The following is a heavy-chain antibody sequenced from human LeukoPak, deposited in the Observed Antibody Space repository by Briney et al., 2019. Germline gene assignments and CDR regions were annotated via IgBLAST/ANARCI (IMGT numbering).Heavy chain of an antibody. V-gene: IGHV3-20*04. CDR1: GFTFDDYG. CDR3: ARDANAYDILTGYYDY. D-gene: IGHD3-9*01. Sequence: GGSLRLSCAASGFTFDDYGMSWVRQAPGKGLEWVSGINWNGGSTGYADSVKGRFTISRDNAKNSLYLQMNSLRAEDMALYYCARDANAYDILTGYYDYWGQGTLVTVSS. CDR2: INWNGGST. J-gene: IGHJ4*02.